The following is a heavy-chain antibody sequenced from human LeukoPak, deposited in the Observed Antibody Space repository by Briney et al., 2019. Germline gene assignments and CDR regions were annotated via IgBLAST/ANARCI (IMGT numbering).Heavy chain of an antibody. CDR3: ARSARGYYDSSGYLRSYYFDY. CDR1: GYTFTSYD. V-gene: IGHV1-8*01. D-gene: IGHD3-22*01. Sequence: ASVKVSCKASGYTFTSYDINWVRQATGQGLEWMGWMNPNSGNTGYAQKFQGRVTMTRNTSISTAYMELSSLRSEDTAVYYCARSARGYYDSSGYLRSYYFDYWGQGTLVTVSS. J-gene: IGHJ4*02. CDR2: MNPNSGNT.